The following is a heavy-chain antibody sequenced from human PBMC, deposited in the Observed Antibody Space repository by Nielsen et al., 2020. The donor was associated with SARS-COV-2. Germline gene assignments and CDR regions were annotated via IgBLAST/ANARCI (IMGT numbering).Heavy chain of an antibody. Sequence: SETLSLTCTVSGGSISNTAYYWAWIRQPPGKGLEWLVSMYDIGSTFYNPSLTSRVTMSVDTSKNQFSLNLTSVTVADTATYYCARVGPYFDWLSARSPDFDYWGPGALVTISS. J-gene: IGHJ4*02. CDR3: ARVGPYFDWLSARSPDFDY. D-gene: IGHD3-9*01. V-gene: IGHV4-39*01. CDR1: GGSISNTAYY. CDR2: MYDIGST.